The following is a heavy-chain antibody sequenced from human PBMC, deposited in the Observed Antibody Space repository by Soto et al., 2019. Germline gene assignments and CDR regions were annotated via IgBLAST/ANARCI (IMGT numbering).Heavy chain of an antibody. CDR1: GFTLRNSR. J-gene: IGHJ4*02. CDR3: ATDLGKTMARH. V-gene: IGHV3-7*04. Sequence: PGGSLRLSCAASGFTLRNSRMSWVRQAPGKGLEWVANIKQDGGDTYYVDSVKGRFTISRDNAKNSLYLQMNSLRAEDTAVYYCATDLGKTMARHWGQGTLVTVSS. CDR2: IKQDGGDT. D-gene: IGHD3-10*01.